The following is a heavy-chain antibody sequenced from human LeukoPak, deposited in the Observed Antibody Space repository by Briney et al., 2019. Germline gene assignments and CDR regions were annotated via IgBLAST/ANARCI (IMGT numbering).Heavy chain of an antibody. D-gene: IGHD3-9*01. V-gene: IGHV4-30-4*01. CDR1: GGSISSGDYY. Sequence: PSQTLSLTCTVSGGSISSGDYYWSWIRQPPGKGLEWIGYIYYSGSTYYNPSLKSRVTISVDTSKNQFSLKLSSVTAADTAVYYCARVHYDILTGSSYGMDVWGQGTTVTVYS. CDR3: ARVHYDILTGSSYGMDV. J-gene: IGHJ6*02. CDR2: IYYSGST.